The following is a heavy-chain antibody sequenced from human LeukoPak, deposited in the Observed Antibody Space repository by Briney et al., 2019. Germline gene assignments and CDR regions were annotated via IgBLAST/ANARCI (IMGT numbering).Heavy chain of an antibody. Sequence: SETLSLTCTVSVGPISHYHWSWIPQPPGKGLEWIGYIYYSGSTNYNLSLKSRVTISVDPSKSHLSLKLSSVTAADPAVYYCAGVGYYARAFVIWGQGTMVTVSS. CDR3: AGVGYYARAFVI. D-gene: IGHD3-10*01. V-gene: IGHV4-59*01. J-gene: IGHJ3*02. CDR2: IYYSGST. CDR1: VGPISHYH.